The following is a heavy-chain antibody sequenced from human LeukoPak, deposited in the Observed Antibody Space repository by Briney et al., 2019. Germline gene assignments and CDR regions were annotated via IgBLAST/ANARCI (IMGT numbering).Heavy chain of an antibody. CDR1: GGTFSSYA. CDR2: IIPIFGTA. J-gene: IGHJ5*02. Sequence: SVTVSCTASGGTFSSYAISWVRQAPGQGLEWMGGIIPIFGTANYAQKFQGRVTITADESTSTAYMELSSLRSEDTAVYYCAREGSYYYDSSGYYLAWGQGTLVTVSS. V-gene: IGHV1-69*13. D-gene: IGHD3-22*01. CDR3: AREGSYYYDSSGYYLA.